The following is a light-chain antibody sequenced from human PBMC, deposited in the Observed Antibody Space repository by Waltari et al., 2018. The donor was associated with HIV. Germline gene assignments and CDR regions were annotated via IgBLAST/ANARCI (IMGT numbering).Light chain of an antibody. V-gene: IGLV2-23*02. Sequence: QSALTQPASVSGSPGQSITVSCTGTSSDVGTYDLVSWYQQHPGKAPKLMIYEVTNRPSGVSNRFSGSKSGNTASLTVSGLQADDEAEYYCCSYRGSNTWVFGGGTKVTVL. J-gene: IGLJ3*02. CDR2: EVT. CDR1: SSDVGTYDL. CDR3: CSYRGSNTWV.